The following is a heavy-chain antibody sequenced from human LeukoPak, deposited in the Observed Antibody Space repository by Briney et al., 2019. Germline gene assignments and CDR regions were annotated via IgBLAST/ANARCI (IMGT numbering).Heavy chain of an antibody. Sequence: PGGSLRLSCAASGFTFSDYYMSWIRQAPGKGLEWVSYISSSGSTIYYADSVKGRFAISRDNANNSLYLQMNSLRAEDTAVYYCARAVEMATIDYWGQGTLVTVSS. CDR1: GFTFSDYY. CDR2: ISSSGSTI. J-gene: IGHJ4*02. CDR3: ARAVEMATIDY. V-gene: IGHV3-11*01. D-gene: IGHD5-24*01.